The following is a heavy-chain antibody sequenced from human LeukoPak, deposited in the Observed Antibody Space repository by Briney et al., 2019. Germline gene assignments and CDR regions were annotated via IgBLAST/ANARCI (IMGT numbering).Heavy chain of an antibody. Sequence: GASVRVSCKASGYTFTSYGISWLRQAPGQWLEWMGGISAYNGNTNYAQKLQGRVTMTTDTSTSTAYMELRSLRSDDTAVYYCASSTGRYDSSGYYRVYAFDIWGQGTMVTVSS. CDR2: ISAYNGNT. CDR1: GYTFTSYG. V-gene: IGHV1-18*01. D-gene: IGHD3-22*01. CDR3: ASSTGRYDSSGYYRVYAFDI. J-gene: IGHJ3*02.